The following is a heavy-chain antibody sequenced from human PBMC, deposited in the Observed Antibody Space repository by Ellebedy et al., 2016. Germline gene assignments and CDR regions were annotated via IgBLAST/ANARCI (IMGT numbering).Heavy chain of an antibody. D-gene: IGHD6-19*01. J-gene: IGHJ4*02. CDR2: IYYSGST. CDR3: ARRNPLPHIALPGGDY. V-gene: IGHV4-39*01. Sequence: SETLSLTXTVSGGSISRSSYYWGWIRQPPGKGLEWIGSIYYSGSTYYNPSLKSRVIISVDTSKNQFFLKLSSVTAADTAVYYCARRNPLPHIALPGGDYWGQGTLVTVSS. CDR1: GGSISRSSYY.